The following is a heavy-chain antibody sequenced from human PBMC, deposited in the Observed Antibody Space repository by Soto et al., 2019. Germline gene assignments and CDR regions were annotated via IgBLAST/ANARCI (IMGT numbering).Heavy chain of an antibody. CDR3: TRDYGDYTPYYFDY. CDR1: GFTFCDYA. CDR2: IRSKAYGGTT. J-gene: IGHJ4*02. V-gene: IGHV3-49*03. D-gene: IGHD4-17*01. Sequence: PGGSLRLSCTASGFTFCDYAMSWFRQAPGKGLEWVGFIRSKAYGGTTEYAASVKGRFTISRDDSKSIAYLQMNSLKTEDTAVYYCTRDYGDYTPYYFDYWGQGTLVTVSS.